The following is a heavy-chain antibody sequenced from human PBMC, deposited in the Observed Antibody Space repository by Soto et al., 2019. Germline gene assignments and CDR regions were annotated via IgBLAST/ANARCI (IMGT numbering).Heavy chain of an antibody. CDR1: GGSFSGYY. CDR2: INHSGST. Sequence: SETLSLTCAVYGGSFSGYYWSWIRQPPGKGLEWIWEINHSGSTNYNPSLKSRVTISVDTSKNQFSLKLSSVTAADTAVYYCASMLYDYWGQGTLVTVSS. D-gene: IGHD2-8*01. CDR3: ASMLYDY. V-gene: IGHV4-34*01. J-gene: IGHJ4*02.